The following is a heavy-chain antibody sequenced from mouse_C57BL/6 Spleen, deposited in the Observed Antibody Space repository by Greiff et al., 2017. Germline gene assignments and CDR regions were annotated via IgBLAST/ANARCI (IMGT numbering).Heavy chain of an antibody. V-gene: IGHV3-6*01. J-gene: IGHJ3*01. CDR2: IRYDGSN. Sequence: EVKLQESGPGLVKPSQSLSLTCSVTGYSITSGYYWNWIRQVPGNKLEWMGYIRYDGSNNYNPSLKNRISITRDTSKNQLFLKLNSVTTEDTATYYCARDYDYDGAEFAYWGQGTLVTVAA. CDR3: ARDYDYDGAEFAY. CDR1: GYSITSGYY. D-gene: IGHD2-4*01.